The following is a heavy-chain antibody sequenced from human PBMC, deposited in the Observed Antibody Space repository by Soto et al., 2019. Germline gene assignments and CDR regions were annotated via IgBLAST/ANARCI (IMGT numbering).Heavy chain of an antibody. D-gene: IGHD6-19*01. CDR2: ISTSSSYI. CDR1: GFTFSSYS. Sequence: GGSLRLSCAASGFTFSSYSMNWVRQAPGKGLEWVSSISTSSSYIHYAGSVKGRFTISRDNAKNSMYLQMNSLRAEDTAVYYCARGGSGRYEDVDYWGQGTLVTVSS. CDR3: ARGGSGRYEDVDY. J-gene: IGHJ4*02. V-gene: IGHV3-21*01.